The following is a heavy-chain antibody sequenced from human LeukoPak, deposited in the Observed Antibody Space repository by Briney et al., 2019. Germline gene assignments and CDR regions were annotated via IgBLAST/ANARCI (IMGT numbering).Heavy chain of an antibody. CDR3: ARPYCSGGSCYYFDY. Sequence: GESLKISCKGSGYSFTSYWISWVRQMPGKGLEWMGRIDPSDSYTNYSPSFQGHVTISADKSISTAYLQWSSLKASDTAMYYCARPYCSGGSCYYFDYWSQGTLVTVSS. CDR1: GYSFTSYW. CDR2: IDPSDSYT. J-gene: IGHJ4*02. D-gene: IGHD2-15*01. V-gene: IGHV5-10-1*01.